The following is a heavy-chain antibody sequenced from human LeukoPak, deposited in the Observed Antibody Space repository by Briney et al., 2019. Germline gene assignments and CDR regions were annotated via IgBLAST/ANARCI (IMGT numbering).Heavy chain of an antibody. Sequence: PGGSLRLSCAASGFTFSSYALSWVRHTPGKGLEWVSGISGSGGSTFCADSVKGRFTISRDNSKNTLYLQMNSLRAEDTAVDYSAKDLGTMVRGFDPWGQGTLVTVSS. CDR2: ISGSGGST. CDR1: GFTFSSYA. D-gene: IGHD3-10*01. CDR3: AKDLGTMVRGFDP. J-gene: IGHJ5*02. V-gene: IGHV3-23*01.